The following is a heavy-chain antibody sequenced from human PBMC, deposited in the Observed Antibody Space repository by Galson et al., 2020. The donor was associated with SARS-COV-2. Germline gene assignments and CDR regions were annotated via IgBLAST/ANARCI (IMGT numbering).Heavy chain of an antibody. V-gene: IGHV4-39*07. CDR2: IYYRGST. J-gene: IGHJ6*02. CDR3: AREMDTAISYYYYGMDV. CDR1: GGPISSSSYY. D-gene: IGHD5-18*01. Sequence: SETLSLTCTVSGGPISSSSYYWGWISQPPGKGLEWIGSIYYRGSTYYNPSLKSRVTISVDTSKNQFSLKLSSVTAADTAVYYCAREMDTAISYYYYGMDVWGQGTTVTVSS.